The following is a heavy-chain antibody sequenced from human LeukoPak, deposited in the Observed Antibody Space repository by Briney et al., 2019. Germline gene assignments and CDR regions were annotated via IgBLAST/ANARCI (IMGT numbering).Heavy chain of an antibody. J-gene: IGHJ3*01. V-gene: IGHV1-46*01. CDR1: GYTFTSYY. D-gene: IGHD2-2*01. CDR3: ASGIAYYQPSKNAFDF. CDR2: INPSGGST. Sequence: ASVKVSCKASGYTFTSYYMHWVRQAPGQGLEWMGIINPSGGSTSYAQKFQGRVTMTRDTSTSTVYMELSSLRSEDTAVYYCASGIAYYQPSKNAFDFWGQGTMVIVSS.